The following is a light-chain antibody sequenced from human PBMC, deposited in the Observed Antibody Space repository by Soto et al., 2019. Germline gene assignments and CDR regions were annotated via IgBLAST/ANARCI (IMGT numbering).Light chain of an antibody. Sequence: DIVMTQSPDSLAVSLGERATINCKSSQSVLYSSSLKNYLAWYQQKPGQPPKLLIYWASTRESGVPDRFSGSGSGTDFTLTISSRQPEDGAVYYGHQYYSRPQTFGLGTKVEIK. V-gene: IGKV4-1*01. CDR3: HQYYSRPQT. J-gene: IGKJ1*01. CDR1: QSVLYSSSLKNY. CDR2: WAS.